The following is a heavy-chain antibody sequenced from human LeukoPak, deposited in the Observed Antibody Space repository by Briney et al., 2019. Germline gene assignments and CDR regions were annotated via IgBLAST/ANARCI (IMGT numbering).Heavy chain of an antibody. J-gene: IGHJ4*02. CDR1: GLTFSSYA. Sequence: GGSLRLSCAASGLTFSSYAMSWVRQAPGKGLEWVSAISGSGGSTYYADSVKGRFTISRDYSKNTLYLQMNNLRTEDTAVYYCAKAQGYSQGFDYWGQGTLVTVSS. V-gene: IGHV3-23*01. D-gene: IGHD5-18*01. CDR2: ISGSGGST. CDR3: AKAQGYSQGFDY.